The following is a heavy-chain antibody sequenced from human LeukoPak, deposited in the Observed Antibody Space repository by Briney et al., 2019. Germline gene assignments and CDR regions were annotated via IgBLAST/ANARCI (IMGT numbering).Heavy chain of an antibody. D-gene: IGHD3-10*01. Sequence: GGSLRLSRAASGFTFSSYEMNWVRQAPGKGLEWVSSISSSSYIYYADSVKGRFTISRDNAKNSLYLQMNSLRAEDTAVYYCARAYGSGSLYFDYWGQGTLVTVSS. CDR3: ARAYGSGSLYFDY. CDR2: ISSSSYI. V-gene: IGHV3-21*01. CDR1: GFTFSSYE. J-gene: IGHJ4*02.